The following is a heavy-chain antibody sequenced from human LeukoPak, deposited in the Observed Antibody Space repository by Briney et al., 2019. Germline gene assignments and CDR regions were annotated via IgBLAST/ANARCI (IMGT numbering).Heavy chain of an antibody. CDR1: GGSISSGGYY. Sequence: SQTLSLTCTVSGGSISSGGYYWSWIRQPPGKGLEWIGYIYYSGSTYYNPSLKSRVTISVDTSKNQFSLKLSSVTAADTAVYYCARDHGFLEWLLLPPTEWGQGTLVTVSS. V-gene: IGHV4-30-4*01. CDR3: ARDHGFLEWLLLPPTE. D-gene: IGHD3-3*01. J-gene: IGHJ4*02. CDR2: IYYSGST.